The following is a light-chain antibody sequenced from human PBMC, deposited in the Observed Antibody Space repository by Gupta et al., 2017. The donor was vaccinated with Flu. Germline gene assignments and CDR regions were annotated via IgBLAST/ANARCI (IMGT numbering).Light chain of an antibody. CDR3: QQYNAWPLS. V-gene: IGKV3-15*01. CDR1: QTIYSN. Sequence: EIVMTQSPVTLSLSPGERATISCRASQTIYSNLAWYQQTPGQAPRLLTYDASTRATGIPARFSGSGSGTEFILSISSLQSEDFAVYYCQQYNAWPLSFGGGTTVEI. CDR2: DAS. J-gene: IGKJ4*01.